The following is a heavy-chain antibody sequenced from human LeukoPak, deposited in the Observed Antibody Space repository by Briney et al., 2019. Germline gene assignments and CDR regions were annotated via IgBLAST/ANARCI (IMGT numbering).Heavy chain of an antibody. J-gene: IGHJ4*02. CDR1: GFTFSSYG. V-gene: IGHV3-30*18. CDR3: AKDSLLNLLRGYFDY. Sequence: GGSLRLYCAASGFTFSSYGMHWVRQAPGEGLEWVAVISYDGSNKYYADSVKGRFTISRDNSKNTLYLQMNSLRAEDTAVYYCAKDSLLNLLRGYFDYWGQGTLVTVSS. D-gene: IGHD3-22*01. CDR2: ISYDGSNK.